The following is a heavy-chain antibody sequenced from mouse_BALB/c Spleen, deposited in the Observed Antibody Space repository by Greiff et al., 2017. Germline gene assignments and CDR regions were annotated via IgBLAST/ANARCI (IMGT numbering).Heavy chain of an antibody. D-gene: IGHD2-4*01. CDR3: ARKGLRLAMDY. V-gene: IGHV14-3*02. CDR2: IDPANGNT. J-gene: IGHJ4*01. CDR1: GFNIKDTY. Sequence: EVKLEESGAELVKPGASVKLSCTASGFNIKDTYMHWVKQRPEQGLEWIGRIDPANGNTKYDPKFQGKATITADTSSNTAYLQLSSLTSEDTAVYYCARKGLRLAMDYWGQGTSVTVSS.